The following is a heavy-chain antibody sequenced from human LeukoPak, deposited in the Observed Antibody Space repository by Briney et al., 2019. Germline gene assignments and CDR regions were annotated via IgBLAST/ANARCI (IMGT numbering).Heavy chain of an antibody. Sequence: GGSLRLSCSVSGFTFSTYVMHWVRQAPGKGLEWVSSISSSSYYEYYADSVKGRFTISRDNAKNSLLLQVNSLRAEDTAVYYCARGLTGSGWTTSNYYYYGMDVWGQGTTVTVSS. D-gene: IGHD6-19*01. J-gene: IGHJ6*02. V-gene: IGHV3-21*01. CDR1: GFTFSTYV. CDR3: ARGLTGSGWTTSNYYYYGMDV. CDR2: ISSSSYYE.